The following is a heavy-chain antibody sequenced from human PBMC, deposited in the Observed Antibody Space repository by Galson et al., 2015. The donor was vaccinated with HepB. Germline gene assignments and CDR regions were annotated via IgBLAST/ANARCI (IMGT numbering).Heavy chain of an antibody. Sequence: SLRLSCAASGLTISGYSMNWVRQVPGKGLEWVSSISSSSDYIYYADSLKGRFTISRDNAKNSLYLQMNSLRAEDTAVYYCAREGYSSSSLCFDYWGQGTLVTVSS. CDR1: GLTISGYS. CDR2: ISSSSDYI. V-gene: IGHV3-21*01. D-gene: IGHD6-6*01. J-gene: IGHJ4*02. CDR3: AREGYSSSSLCFDY.